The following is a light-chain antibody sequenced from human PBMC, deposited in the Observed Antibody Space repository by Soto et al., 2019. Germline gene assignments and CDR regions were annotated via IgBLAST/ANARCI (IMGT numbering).Light chain of an antibody. CDR3: KV. CDR1: SSDVGAYYS. V-gene: IGLV2-8*01. J-gene: IGLJ2*01. Sequence: QSVLTQPPSASGSPGQSVTISCTGTSSDVGAYYSVSWYQQHPGKAPKLMIYEVTKRPSGVPDRFSGSKSGSTASLTVSGLQAEDEADYYYKVFGGGTQLTVL. CDR2: EVT.